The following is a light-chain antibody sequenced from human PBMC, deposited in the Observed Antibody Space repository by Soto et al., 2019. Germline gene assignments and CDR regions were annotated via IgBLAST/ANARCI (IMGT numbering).Light chain of an antibody. CDR2: EVT. Sequence: QSALTQPASVSGSPGQSITISCTGTSNDVGAYDYVSWYQQHPGKAPKLIIYEVTYRPSGVSNRFSGSQSGNTASLTISGLQAEDEADYYCSSYRGSSNLTFGGGTKVTVL. J-gene: IGLJ2*01. V-gene: IGLV2-14*01. CDR3: SSYRGSSNLT. CDR1: SNDVGAYDY.